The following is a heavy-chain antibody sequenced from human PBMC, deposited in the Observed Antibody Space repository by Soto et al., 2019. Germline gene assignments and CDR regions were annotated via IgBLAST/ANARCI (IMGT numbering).Heavy chain of an antibody. D-gene: IGHD5-12*01. V-gene: IGHV4-30-2*01. CDR3: AAGGGLPRYY. Sequence: QLQLQESGSGLVKPSQTLSLTCAVSGGSISSGGYSWSWIRQPPGKGLEWIGYIYHSGSTYYNPSLESRVTIPVDRSKNQFSLKLSSVTAADTAVYSCAAGGGLPRYYWGQGTLVTVSS. CDR2: IYHSGST. J-gene: IGHJ4*02. CDR1: GGSISSGGYS.